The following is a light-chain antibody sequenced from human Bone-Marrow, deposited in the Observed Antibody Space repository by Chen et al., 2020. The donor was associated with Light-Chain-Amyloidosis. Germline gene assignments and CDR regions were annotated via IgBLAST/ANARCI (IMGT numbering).Light chain of an antibody. V-gene: IGLV1-40*01. Sequence: QSVLTQPPSVSGAPGQRVTLSCTGSTFNIGAGYGVHWYQQVPGTAPKLLIYGNTNRPSGVPDRFSASKSGTSASLAITGLQAEDEADYYCQSYDSSLSSSVFGGGTKLTVL. J-gene: IGLJ2*01. CDR1: TFNIGAGYG. CDR2: GNT. CDR3: QSYDSSLSSSV.